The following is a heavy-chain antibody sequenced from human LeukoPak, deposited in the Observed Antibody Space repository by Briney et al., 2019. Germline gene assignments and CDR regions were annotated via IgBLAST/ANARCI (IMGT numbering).Heavy chain of an antibody. Sequence: SETLSLTCTVSGGSISSGSYYWSWIRQPAGKGLEWIGRIYTSGSTNYNPSLKSRVTISVDTSKNQFSLKLSSVTAADTAVYYCARIYCSGGSCYWGWNYNWFDPWGQGTLVTVSS. CDR3: ARIYCSGGSCYWGWNYNWFDP. J-gene: IGHJ5*02. V-gene: IGHV4-61*02. CDR2: IYTSGST. D-gene: IGHD2-15*01. CDR1: GGSISSGSYY.